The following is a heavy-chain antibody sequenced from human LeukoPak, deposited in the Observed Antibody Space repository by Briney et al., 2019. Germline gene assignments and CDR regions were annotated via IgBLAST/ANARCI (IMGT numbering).Heavy chain of an antibody. CDR2: ISYDGSNK. CDR3: ARVKTVPPYYYYGMDV. J-gene: IGHJ6*02. V-gene: IGHV3-30*04. D-gene: IGHD2-2*01. Sequence: PGGSLRLSCAASGFTFSSYAMHWVRQAPGKGLEWVAVISYDGSNKYYADSVKGRFTIPRDNSKNTLYLQMNSLRAEDTAVYYCARVKTVPPYYYYGMDVWGQGTTVTVSS. CDR1: GFTFSSYA.